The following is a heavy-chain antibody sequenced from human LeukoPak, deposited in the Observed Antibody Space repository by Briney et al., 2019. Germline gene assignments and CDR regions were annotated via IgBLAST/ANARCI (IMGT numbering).Heavy chain of an antibody. CDR1: GGSITYYY. CDR2: ISSSGSTI. CDR3: ARDFLPSYYYDSSGYGPPNWFDP. Sequence: LSLTCTVSGGSITYYYWSWIRQAPGKGLEWVSYISSSGSTIYYADSVKGRFTISRDNAKNSLYLQMNSLRAEDTAVYYCARDFLPSYYYDSSGYGPPNWFDPWGQGTLVTVSS. J-gene: IGHJ5*02. D-gene: IGHD3-22*01. V-gene: IGHV3-11*01.